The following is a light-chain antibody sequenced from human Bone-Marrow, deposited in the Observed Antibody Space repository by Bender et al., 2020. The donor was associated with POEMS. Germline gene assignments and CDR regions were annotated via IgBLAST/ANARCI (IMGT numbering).Light chain of an antibody. V-gene: IGLV1-47*01. CDR2: RNN. J-gene: IGLJ3*02. CDR1: SSNIGSNY. CDR3: AAWDDSRSDQGV. Sequence: QSVLTQPPSASGTPGQRVTISCSGSSSNIGSNYVFWYQQLPGTAPKLLIYRNNRRPSGVPDRFSGSKSGTSASLAIDGLRSEDEGDYYCAAWDDSRSDQGVFGGGTKLTVL.